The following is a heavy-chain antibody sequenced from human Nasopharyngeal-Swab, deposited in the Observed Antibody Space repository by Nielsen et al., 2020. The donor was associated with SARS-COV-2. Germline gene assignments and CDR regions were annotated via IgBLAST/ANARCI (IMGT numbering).Heavy chain of an antibody. V-gene: IGHV7-4-1*02. Sequence: ASAKDPRKATGHTHTSEARKGVRQAPGQGLEWMGWINTNTGNPTYAQGFTGRFVFSLDTSVSTAYLQISSLKAEDTAVYYCARDTRSSWYYYYGMDVWGQGTTVTVSS. CDR2: INTNTGNP. D-gene: IGHD6-13*01. CDR1: GHTHTSEA. J-gene: IGHJ6*02. CDR3: ARDTRSSWYYYYGMDV.